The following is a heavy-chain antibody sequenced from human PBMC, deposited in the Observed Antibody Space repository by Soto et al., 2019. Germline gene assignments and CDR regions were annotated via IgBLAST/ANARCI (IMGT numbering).Heavy chain of an antibody. CDR2: IYYSGST. V-gene: IGHV4-30-4*01. CDR3: VREGAANSFDF. J-gene: IGHJ5*01. Sequence: SETLSLTCTVSGGSISSGDYYWSWIRQPPGKGLEWIGYIYYSGSTFYNPSLKNRVTISLDTSKIQFSLKLSSVTAADTAVYYCVREGAANSFDFSCQGTFLTVS. CDR1: GGSISSGDYY. D-gene: IGHD3-16*01.